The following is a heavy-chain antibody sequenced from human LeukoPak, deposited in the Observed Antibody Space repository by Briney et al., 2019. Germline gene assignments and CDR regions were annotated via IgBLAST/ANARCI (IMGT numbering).Heavy chain of an antibody. V-gene: IGHV3-21*01. CDR1: GFTFTDYS. CDR3: ARGGSRAAIYGPAA. D-gene: IGHD2-2*02. J-gene: IGHJ5*02. Sequence: GGSLRLSCAASGFTFTDYSMNWVRQAPGKGLEWISTLSSNSSHIYYADSVRGRFTISRDNAENSLYLQMNSLRAEDTAVYYCARGGSRAAIYGPAAWGQGTLVTVSS. CDR2: LSSNSSHI.